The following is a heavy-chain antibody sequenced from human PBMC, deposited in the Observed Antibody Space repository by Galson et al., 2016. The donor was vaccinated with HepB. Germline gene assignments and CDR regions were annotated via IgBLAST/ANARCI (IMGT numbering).Heavy chain of an antibody. Sequence: CAISGDSVSSNNAGWNWIRQSPSRGLEWLGRTYYRSTWSYDYAESVKSRITIIPDTAKNQFSLQVNSVTVEDTAIYYCTRVRELGRSFHSWCQGTLVIVSS. CDR2: TYYRSTWSY. J-gene: IGHJ4*02. V-gene: IGHV6-1*01. D-gene: IGHD1-26*01. CDR3: TRVRELGRSFHS. CDR1: GDSVSSNNAG.